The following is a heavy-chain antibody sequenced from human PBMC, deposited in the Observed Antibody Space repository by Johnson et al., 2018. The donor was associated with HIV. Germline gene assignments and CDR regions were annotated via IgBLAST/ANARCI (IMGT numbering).Heavy chain of an antibody. CDR1: GFTFSDYA. Sequence: QVQLVESGGGLVQPGGSLRLSCVASGFTFSDYAVHWVRQAPGKGLEWVAVISSDAKNKYYADSVKGRFTISRDNSKNTLYLQMNNLRPEDTALYYCARRLWFRNLYDAFDIWGQGTMVTVSS. CDR3: ARRLWFRNLYDAFDI. V-gene: IGHV3-30*14. CDR2: ISSDAKNK. J-gene: IGHJ3*02. D-gene: IGHD3-10*01.